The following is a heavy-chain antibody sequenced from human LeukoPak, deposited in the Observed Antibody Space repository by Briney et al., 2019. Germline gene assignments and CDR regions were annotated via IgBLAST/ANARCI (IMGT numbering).Heavy chain of an antibody. CDR1: GGSFSGYY. D-gene: IGHD3-22*01. CDR2: INHSGST. V-gene: IGHV4-34*01. J-gene: IGHJ4*02. Sequence: SETLSLTCAVYGGSFSGYYWSWIRQPPGKGLEWIGEINHSGSTNYNPSLKSRVTISVDTSKNQFSLKLSSVTAADTAVYHCARGRGGRNYYDSSGTPLGYWGQGTLVTVSS. CDR3: ARGRGGRNYYDSSGTPLGY.